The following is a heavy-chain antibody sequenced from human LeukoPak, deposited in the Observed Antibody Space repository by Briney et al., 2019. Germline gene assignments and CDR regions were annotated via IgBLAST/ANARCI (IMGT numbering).Heavy chain of an antibody. CDR2: ISGSGGTT. J-gene: IGHJ4*02. CDR3: AKGLINDWSALEN. V-gene: IGHV3-23*01. Sequence: GGSLRLSCAASGFTFNNYAMTWVRQAPGQGLEWVSAISGSGGTTYYADSVRGRFTISRDNSKNTLYLQMNSLRAEDTAVYYCAKGLINDWSALENWGQGTLVTGSS. D-gene: IGHD3-9*01. CDR1: GFTFNNYA.